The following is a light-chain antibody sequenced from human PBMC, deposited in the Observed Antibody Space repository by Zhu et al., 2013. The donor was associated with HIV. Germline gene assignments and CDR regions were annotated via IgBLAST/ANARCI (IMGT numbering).Light chain of an antibody. CDR2: DAS. Sequence: AIQLTQSPSSLSASVGDRVTITCRASQGISSALAWYQQKPGTPPTLLIYDASSLESGVPSRFSGSGSGTDFTLTISSLQPEDFATYYCQQSGTFGQGTKVDFK. CDR3: QQSGT. V-gene: IGKV1-13*02. CDR1: QGISSA. J-gene: IGKJ1*01.